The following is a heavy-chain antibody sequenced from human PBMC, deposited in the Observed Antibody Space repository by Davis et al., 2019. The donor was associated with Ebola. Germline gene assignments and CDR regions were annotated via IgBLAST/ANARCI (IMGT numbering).Heavy chain of an antibody. V-gene: IGHV1-46*01. CDR2: INPGVGSK. CDR1: GYTFTNYY. D-gene: IGHD1-20*01. Sequence: ASVKVSCKASGYTFTNYYMHWVRQAPGQGLEWGIINPGVGSKSYAQNFQGRVTMTRDASTSTVYMDLSGLRSEDTAVYYCARANNWITGLYFDYWGQGTLVTVSS. CDR3: ARANNWITGLYFDY. J-gene: IGHJ4*02.